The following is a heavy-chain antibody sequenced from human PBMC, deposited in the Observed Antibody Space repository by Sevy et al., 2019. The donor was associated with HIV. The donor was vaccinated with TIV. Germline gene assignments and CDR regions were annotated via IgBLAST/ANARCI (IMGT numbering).Heavy chain of an antibody. CDR3: STHAGIAAAGRVFDY. CDR2: TRNKADSYST. Sequence: GGSLRLSCAASGFTFSDHYMEWVRQAPGKGLEWVGRTRNKADSYSTEYAAHVKGRFTISRDDSKNSLYLQMNSLKTEDTAVYYCSTHAGIAAAGRVFDYWGQGTLVTVSS. CDR1: GFTFSDHY. D-gene: IGHD6-13*01. V-gene: IGHV3-72*01. J-gene: IGHJ4*02.